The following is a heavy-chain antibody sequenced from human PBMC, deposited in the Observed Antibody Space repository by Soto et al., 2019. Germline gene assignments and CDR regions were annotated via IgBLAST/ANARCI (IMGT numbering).Heavy chain of an antibody. V-gene: IGHV3-23*01. CDR3: AKDLYGDYGGVDY. CDR1: GFTFSTYA. J-gene: IGHJ4*02. CDR2: ITGRGSST. Sequence: EVQLLDSGGGLVQPGGSLRLSCAASGFTFSTYAMSWVRQAPGKGLEWVSTITGRGSSTYYADSVKGRFTISRDNCKNTLSLQMNSLRAEDTAVYYCAKDLYGDYGGVDYWGQGTLVTVSS. D-gene: IGHD4-17*01.